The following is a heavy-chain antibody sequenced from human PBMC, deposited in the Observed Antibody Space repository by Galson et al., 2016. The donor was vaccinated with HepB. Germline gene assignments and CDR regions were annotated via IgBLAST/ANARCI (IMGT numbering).Heavy chain of an antibody. Sequence: SLRLSCAASGFTFSSYDMHWVRQATGKGLEWVSAINTAGDTYYLGSVKGRFTISRENAKNSLYLQMNSLRAGDTAVYYCARNRKGYYDILTGYYENWYFDLWGRGTLVTVSS. J-gene: IGHJ2*01. CDR2: INTAGDT. V-gene: IGHV3-13*01. CDR1: GFTFSSYD. D-gene: IGHD3-9*01. CDR3: ARNRKGYYDILTGYYENWYFDL.